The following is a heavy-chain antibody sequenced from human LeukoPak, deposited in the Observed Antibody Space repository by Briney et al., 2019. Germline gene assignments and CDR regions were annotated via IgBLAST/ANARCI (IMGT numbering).Heavy chain of an antibody. CDR1: GFTFSNCG. CDR2: IGGDGTT. Sequence: GGSLRLSCATSGFTFSNCGMSWVRQAPGKGLQWLSVIGGDGTTYYADSVKGRFTVSRDNSKNTLYLQMNSLRAEDTAVYYCAKNQHIVVVPTADWFDPWGQGTLVTVSS. J-gene: IGHJ5*02. D-gene: IGHD2-2*01. CDR3: AKNQHIVVVPTADWFDP. V-gene: IGHV3-23*01.